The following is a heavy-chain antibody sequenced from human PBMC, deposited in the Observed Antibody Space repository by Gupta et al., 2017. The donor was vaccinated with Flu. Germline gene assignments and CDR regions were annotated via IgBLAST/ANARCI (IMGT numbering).Heavy chain of an antibody. CDR2: VYWDDDN. CDR1: GFSLTSRPLG. Sequence: QITLKESGPTLVKPTETLTLTCTFSGFSLTSRPLGVGWIRQPPGKAPECLAVVYWDDDNRYSPSLKSRLTVTRVASNNQVVLAMTNMDPVDTATYFCAHRRGGYNWNDAAFDIWGQGIVVTVSS. V-gene: IGHV2-5*02. CDR3: AHRRGGYNWNDAAFDI. J-gene: IGHJ3*02. D-gene: IGHD1-1*01.